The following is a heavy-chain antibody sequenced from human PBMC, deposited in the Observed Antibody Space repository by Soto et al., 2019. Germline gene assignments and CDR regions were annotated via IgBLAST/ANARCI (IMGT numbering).Heavy chain of an antibody. Sequence: SETLSLTCTVSGGSISSGGYYWGWIRQPPGKGLEWIGSIYYSGNTYYNPSLKSRVTISVDRSKNQFSLKLSSVTAADTAVYYCARTESGTFDPWGQGTLVTVSS. V-gene: IGHV4-39*07. CDR3: ARTESGTFDP. CDR2: IYYSGNT. J-gene: IGHJ5*02. CDR1: GGSISSGGYY. D-gene: IGHD1-7*01.